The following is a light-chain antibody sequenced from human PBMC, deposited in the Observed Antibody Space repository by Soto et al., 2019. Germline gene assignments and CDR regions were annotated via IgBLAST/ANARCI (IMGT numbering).Light chain of an antibody. CDR3: SSYAGSSNV. CDR1: SSDVGGYNY. J-gene: IGLJ1*01. V-gene: IGLV2-8*01. CDR2: EVN. Sequence: ALTQPPSASGSPGQSVAISCTGTSSDVGGYNYVSWYQQHPGKAPKLMIYEVNKRPSGVPDRFSGSKSGNTASPTVSGLQAEDEADYYCSSYAGSSNVFGTGTKVTVL.